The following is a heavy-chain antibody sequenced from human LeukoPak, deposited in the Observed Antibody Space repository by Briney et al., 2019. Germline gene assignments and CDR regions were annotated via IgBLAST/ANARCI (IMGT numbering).Heavy chain of an antibody. J-gene: IGHJ3*02. CDR3: AKGGGIVADAFDI. D-gene: IGHD6-13*01. CDR2: IRYDGSNK. Sequence: GGSLRLSXAASGFTFSSYGMHWVRQAPGKGLEWVAFIRYDGSNKYYADSVKGRFTISRDNSKNTLYLQMNSLRAEDTAVYYCAKGGGIVADAFDIWGQGTMVTVSS. V-gene: IGHV3-30*02. CDR1: GFTFSSYG.